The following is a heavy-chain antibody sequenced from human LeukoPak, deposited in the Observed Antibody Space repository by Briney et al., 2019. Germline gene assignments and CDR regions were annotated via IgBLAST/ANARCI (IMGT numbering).Heavy chain of an antibody. J-gene: IGHJ3*02. Sequence: SETLSLTCAVYGGSFSGYYWSWVRQPPGKGLEWIGTISYSGNTDYNPSLRSRVTISVDTSNNQFSLRLGSVTAADTAVYHCARHCCSGPAKRVFDIWGQGTMVTVSS. CDR2: ISYSGNT. D-gene: IGHD2-15*01. CDR3: ARHCCSGPAKRVFDI. V-gene: IGHV4-34*01. CDR1: GGSFSGYY.